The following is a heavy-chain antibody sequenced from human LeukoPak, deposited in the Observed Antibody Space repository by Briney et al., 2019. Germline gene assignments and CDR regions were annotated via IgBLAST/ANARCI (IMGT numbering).Heavy chain of an antibody. J-gene: IGHJ3*02. CDR1: GGSISSSSYY. V-gene: IGHV4-39*01. CDR3: GSCYPAFDI. D-gene: IGHD2-15*01. Sequence: SETLSLTCTVSGGSISSSSYYWGWIRQPPGKGLEWIGSIYYSGSTYYNPSLKSRVTISVDTSKNQFSLKLSYVTAADTAVYYCGSCYPAFDIWGQGTMVTVSS. CDR2: IYYSGST.